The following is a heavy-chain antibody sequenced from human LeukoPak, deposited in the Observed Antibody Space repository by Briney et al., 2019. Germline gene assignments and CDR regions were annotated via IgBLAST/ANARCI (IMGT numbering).Heavy chain of an antibody. CDR1: GFTFSSYG. J-gene: IGHJ4*02. D-gene: IGHD2-21*02. V-gene: IGHV3-30*18. CDR2: ISYDGSNK. Sequence: GGSLRLSCAASGFTFSSYGMHWVRQAPGKGLEWVAVISYDGSNKYYADSVKGRFTISRDNSKNTLYLQMNSLRAEDTVVYYCAKDSGIVVVTAIDYFDYWGQGTLVTVSS. CDR3: AKDSGIVVVTAIDYFDY.